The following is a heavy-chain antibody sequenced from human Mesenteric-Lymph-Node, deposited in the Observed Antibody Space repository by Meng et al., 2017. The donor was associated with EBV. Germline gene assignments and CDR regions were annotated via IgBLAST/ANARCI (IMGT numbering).Heavy chain of an antibody. CDR3: ARADSSGPWHFDY. V-gene: IGHV4-61*01. CDR2: VYYSGST. CDR1: GGSVSSTSYY. J-gene: IGHJ4*02. Sequence: GQLQESGPGLVKPSETLSLTWTVSGGSVSSTSYYWSWIRQPPGKRLEWIGYVYYSGSTNYNPSLKSRVTMSIDTSKNQFSLKLNSVTAADTAVYYCARADSSGPWHFDYWGQGTLVTVSS. D-gene: IGHD3-22*01.